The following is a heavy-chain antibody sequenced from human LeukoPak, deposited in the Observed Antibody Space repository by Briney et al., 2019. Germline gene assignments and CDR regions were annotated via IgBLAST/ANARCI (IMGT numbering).Heavy chain of an antibody. CDR3: ATHPRGNTIFGVVIVN. J-gene: IGHJ4*02. V-gene: IGHV1-24*01. Sequence: GASVKVSCKVSGYTLTELSMRWVRQAPGKGLEWMGGFDPEDGETIYAQKFQGRVTMTEDTSTDTAYMELSSLRSEDTAVYYCATHPRGNTIFGVVIVNWGQGTLVTVSS. CDR1: GYTLTELS. D-gene: IGHD3-3*01. CDR2: FDPEDGET.